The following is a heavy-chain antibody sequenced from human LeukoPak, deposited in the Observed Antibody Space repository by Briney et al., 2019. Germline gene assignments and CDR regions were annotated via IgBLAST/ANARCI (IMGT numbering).Heavy chain of an antibody. CDR2: IIPILGIA. V-gene: IGHV1-69*04. D-gene: IGHD2-2*01. CDR1: GGTFSSYA. CDR3: ARDSLSVVPAAFAPYADAFDI. Sequence: EASVKVSCKASGGTFSSYAISWVRPAPGQGLEWMGRIIPILGIANYAQKFQGRVTITADKSTSTAYMELSSLRSEDTAVYYCARDSLSVVPAAFAPYADAFDIWGQGTMVTVSS. J-gene: IGHJ3*02.